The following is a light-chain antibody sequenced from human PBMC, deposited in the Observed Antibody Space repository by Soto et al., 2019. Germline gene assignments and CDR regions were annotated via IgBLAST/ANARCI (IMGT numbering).Light chain of an antibody. Sequence: QSVLTQPASVSGSPGQSITISCTGTSSDVGSYNFVSWYQQLPGKAPKLMIYEVNNRPSGVSNRFSGSKSGNTASLTISGLQAEDEADYYCSSYTTSSNYVFGSGTKVTVL. CDR3: SSYTTSSNYV. V-gene: IGLV2-14*01. CDR2: EVN. CDR1: SSDVGSYNF. J-gene: IGLJ1*01.